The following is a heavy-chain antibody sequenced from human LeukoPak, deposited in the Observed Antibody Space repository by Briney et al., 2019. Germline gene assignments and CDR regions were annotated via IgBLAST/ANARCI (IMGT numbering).Heavy chain of an antibody. J-gene: IGHJ5*02. D-gene: IGHD3-3*01. CDR2: INHSGST. CDR1: GGSFSGYY. V-gene: IGHV4-34*01. CDR3: AIRPLYYDFWSGLPPGLGFDP. Sequence: SETLSLTCAVYGGSFSGYYWSWIRQPSGKGLEWIGEINHSGSTNYNPSLKSRVTISVDTSKNQFSLKLSSVTAADTAVYYCAIRPLYYDFWSGLPPGLGFDPWGQGTLVTVSS.